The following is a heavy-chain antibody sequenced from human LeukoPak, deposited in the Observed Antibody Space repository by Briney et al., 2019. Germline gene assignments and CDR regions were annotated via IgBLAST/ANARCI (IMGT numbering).Heavy chain of an antibody. CDR1: GFIFSSYS. CDR2: ISSSSSYI. J-gene: IGHJ2*01. D-gene: IGHD6-19*01. Sequence: GGSLRLSCAASGFIFSSYSMNWVRQAPGKGLEWVSSISSSSSYIYYADSVKGRFTISRDNAKNSLYLQMNSLRAEDTAVYYCAREDGAAVAGSWHFDLWGRGTLVTVSS. V-gene: IGHV3-21*01. CDR3: AREDGAAVAGSWHFDL.